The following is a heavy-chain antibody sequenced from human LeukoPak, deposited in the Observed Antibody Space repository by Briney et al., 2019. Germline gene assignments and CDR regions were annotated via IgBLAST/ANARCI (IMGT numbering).Heavy chain of an antibody. Sequence: SETLSLTCTVSGGSIGITNYYWGWIRQPPGKGLEWIGSSYHSGSTYYNPSLRSRVTISVDTSKNQCSLKLSSVTAADTAVYYCARGGDPHYGMDVWGQGTTVTVSS. CDR2: SYHSGST. V-gene: IGHV4-39*07. CDR1: GGSIGITNYY. J-gene: IGHJ6*02. CDR3: ARGGDPHYGMDV. D-gene: IGHD2-21*01.